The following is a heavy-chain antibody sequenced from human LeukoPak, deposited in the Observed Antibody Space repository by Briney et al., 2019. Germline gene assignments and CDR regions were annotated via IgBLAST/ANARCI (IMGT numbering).Heavy chain of an antibody. V-gene: IGHV3-7*05. Sequence: GGSLRLSRAASGFTFSRHWMSWVRQAPGKGLEWVANIKQDGTATYYVDSVKGRFTISRDNAKNSLYLQMNSLRAEDTAVYYCARISIAAAGEFDFWGQGTLVTVSS. D-gene: IGHD6-13*01. CDR1: GFTFSRHW. CDR3: ARISIAAAGEFDF. J-gene: IGHJ4*02. CDR2: IKQDGTAT.